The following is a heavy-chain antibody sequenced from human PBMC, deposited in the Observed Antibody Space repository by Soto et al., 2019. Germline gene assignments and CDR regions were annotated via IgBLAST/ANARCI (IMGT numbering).Heavy chain of an antibody. CDR1: GFTFSSYW. D-gene: IGHD1-26*01. V-gene: IGHV3-7*01. CDR2: IKQDGSEK. J-gene: IGHJ6*02. Sequence: GESLKISCAASGFTFSSYWMSWVRQAPGKGLEWVANIKQDGSEKYYVDSVKGRFTISRDNAKNSLYLQMNSLRAEDTAVYYCARGRRVGDYYYYYGMDVWGQGTTVTVSS. CDR3: ARGRRVGDYYYYYGMDV.